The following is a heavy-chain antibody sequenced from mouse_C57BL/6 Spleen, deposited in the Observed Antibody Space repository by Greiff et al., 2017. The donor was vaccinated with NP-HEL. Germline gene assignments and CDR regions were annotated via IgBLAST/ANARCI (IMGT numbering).Heavy chain of an antibody. Sequence: DVKLQESGPGLVKPSQSLSLTCSVTGYSITSGYYWNWIRQFPGNKLEWMGYISYDGSNNYNPSLKNRISITRDTSKNQFFLKLNSVTTEDTATYYCARDGGYYGSSYYFDYWGQGTTLTVSS. CDR1: GYSITSGYY. D-gene: IGHD1-1*01. CDR3: ARDGGYYGSSYYFDY. V-gene: IGHV3-6*01. J-gene: IGHJ2*01. CDR2: ISYDGSN.